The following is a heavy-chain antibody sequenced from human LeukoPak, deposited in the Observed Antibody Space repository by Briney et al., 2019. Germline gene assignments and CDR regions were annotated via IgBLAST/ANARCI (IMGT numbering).Heavy chain of an antibody. CDR2: MNPNSGNT. Sequence: GASVKVSCKASGYTFTSYDINWVRQATGQGLEWMGWMNPNSGNTGYAQKFQGRVTITADESTSTAYMELSSLRSEDTAVYYCARRRSIQLWASFDYWGQGTLVTVSS. CDR3: ARRRSIQLWASFDY. V-gene: IGHV1-8*03. CDR1: GYTFTSYD. J-gene: IGHJ4*02. D-gene: IGHD5-18*01.